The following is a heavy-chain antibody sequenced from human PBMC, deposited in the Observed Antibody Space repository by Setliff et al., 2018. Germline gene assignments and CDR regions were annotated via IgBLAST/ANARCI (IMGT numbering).Heavy chain of an antibody. CDR3: ARGPVDFVVVPAAAVFDF. J-gene: IGHJ4*02. Sequence: ASVKVSCKASAFTKYYVHWVRQAPGQGLEWMGIIHPSGGSTTYAQKFQGRVTMTRDTSTGTVNMELSSLRSEDTAVYYCARGPVDFVVVPAAAVFDFWGQGTLVTVSS. V-gene: IGHV1-46*01. CDR2: IHPSGGST. D-gene: IGHD2-2*03. CDR1: AFTKYY.